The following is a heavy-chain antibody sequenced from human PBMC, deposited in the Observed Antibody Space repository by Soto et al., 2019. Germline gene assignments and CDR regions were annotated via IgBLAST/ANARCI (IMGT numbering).Heavy chain of an antibody. J-gene: IGHJ4*02. CDR1: GFTFSSYW. V-gene: IGHV3-7*03. CDR2: IKQDGSEK. D-gene: IGHD6-19*01. CDR3: ARAHSSGWYFDY. Sequence: GSLRLSCVASGFTFSSYWMSWVRQAPGKGLEWVANIKQDGSEKYYVDSVKGRFTISRDNAKNSLYLQMNSLRAEDTAVYYCARAHSSGWYFDYWGQGTLVTVSS.